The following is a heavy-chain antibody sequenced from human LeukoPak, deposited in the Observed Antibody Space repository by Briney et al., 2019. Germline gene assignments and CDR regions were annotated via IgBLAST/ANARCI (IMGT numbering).Heavy chain of an antibody. J-gene: IGHJ4*02. D-gene: IGHD2-15*01. Sequence: QPGGSLRLSCAASGFTFSSYAMSWVRQAPGKGLEWVSTISGSAGSTYYADSVKGRFTISRDNSKITLCLQMITLRAEDTAVYYCAKARGYCSGASCYSDFDSWGQGTLVTVSS. CDR1: GFTFSSYA. CDR2: ISGSAGST. V-gene: IGHV3-23*01. CDR3: AKARGYCSGASCYSDFDS.